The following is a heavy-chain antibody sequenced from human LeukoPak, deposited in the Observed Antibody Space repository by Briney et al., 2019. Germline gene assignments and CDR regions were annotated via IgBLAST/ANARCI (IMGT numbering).Heavy chain of an antibody. V-gene: IGHV1-46*01. J-gene: IGHJ6*04. CDR2: INHSGGST. CDR1: GYTFTSYY. D-gene: IGHD1-1*01. Sequence: ASVKVSCKASGYTFTSYYMHWVRQAPGKGLEWMGVINHSGGSTSYAQKFKGRVTMTRDTSTSTVYMELSSLRSEDTAVYYCAGAGTTDKLGYYGMDVWGKGTTVTVSS. CDR3: AGAGTTDKLGYYGMDV.